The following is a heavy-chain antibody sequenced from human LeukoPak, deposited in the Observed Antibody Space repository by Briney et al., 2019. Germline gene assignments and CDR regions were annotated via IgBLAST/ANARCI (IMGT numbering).Heavy chain of an antibody. J-gene: IGHJ4*02. V-gene: IGHV1-8*01. CDR3: ARDRKSGYSYASEY. CDR2: MNPNSGNT. Sequence: ASVKVSCKASGYTFTSYDINWVRQATGQGLEWMGWMNPNSGNTGYAQKFQGRVTMTRNTSISTAYMELSSLRSEDTAVYYCARDRKSGYSYASEYWGQGTLVTVSS. D-gene: IGHD5-18*01. CDR1: GYTFTSYD.